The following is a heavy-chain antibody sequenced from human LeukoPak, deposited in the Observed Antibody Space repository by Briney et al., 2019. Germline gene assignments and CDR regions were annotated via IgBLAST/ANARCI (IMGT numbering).Heavy chain of an antibody. CDR2: INHRGST. CDR1: GGSFSGYY. V-gene: IGHV4-34*01. D-gene: IGHD3-3*01. Sequence: SETLSLTCAVYGGSFSGYYWSWIRQPPGKGLEWIGEINHRGSTNYNPSLKSRVTISVDTSKNQFSLKLSSVTAADTAVYYCARGGIFGSFDYWGQGTLVTVSS. CDR3: ARGGIFGSFDY. J-gene: IGHJ4*02.